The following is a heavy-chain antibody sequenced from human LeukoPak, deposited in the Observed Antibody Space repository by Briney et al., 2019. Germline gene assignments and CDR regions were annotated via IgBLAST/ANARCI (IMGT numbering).Heavy chain of an antibody. CDR1: GGFNTHYY. CDR3: AGYSSSSDAFDI. D-gene: IGHD6-6*01. CDR2: FYHSGST. Sequence: SETLSLTCSVSGGFNTHYYWSWIRQPPGKGLEWIGYFYHSGSTNYNPSLKSRVTISVDTSKNHFSLKLSSVTAADTAVYYCAGYSSSSDAFDIWGQGTMVTVSS. V-gene: IGHV4-59*01. J-gene: IGHJ3*02.